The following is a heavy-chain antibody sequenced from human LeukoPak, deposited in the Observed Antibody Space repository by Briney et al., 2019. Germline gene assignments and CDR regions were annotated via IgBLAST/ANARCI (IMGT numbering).Heavy chain of an antibody. D-gene: IGHD3-16*01. V-gene: IGHV4-34*01. J-gene: IGHJ4*02. CDR1: GGSFSGYY. CDR2: INHSGST. Sequence: SETLSLTCAVYGGSFSGYYWSWIRQPPGKGLEWIGEINHSGSTNYNPSLKSRVTISVDTSKNQFSLKLSPVTAADTAVYYCARGVYYGGVPYHELDYWGQGTLVTASS. CDR3: ARGVYYGGVPYHELDY.